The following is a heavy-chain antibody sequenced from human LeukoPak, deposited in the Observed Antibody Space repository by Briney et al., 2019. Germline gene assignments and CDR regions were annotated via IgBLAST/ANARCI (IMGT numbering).Heavy chain of an antibody. J-gene: IGHJ5*02. CDR1: GYTFTGYY. CDR2: INPNSGGT. D-gene: IGHD6-19*01. V-gene: IGHV1-2*02. Sequence: PGASVKVSCKASGYTFTGYYMHWVRQAPGQGLEWMGWINPNSGGTNYAQKFQGRVTMTRDTSISTAYMELSRLRSDDTAVYYCARVSPRFAAGRVNWFDPWGQGTLVTVSS. CDR3: ARVSPRFAAGRVNWFDP.